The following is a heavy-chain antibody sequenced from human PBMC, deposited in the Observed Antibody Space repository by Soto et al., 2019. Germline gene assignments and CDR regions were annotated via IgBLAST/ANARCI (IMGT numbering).Heavy chain of an antibody. CDR3: AKDQASGQGSFDS. Sequence: LRLSCAASGFTFNIYGMHWVRQAPDKGLEWVALISYDGSNQYYADSVKGRFTISRDNSKNTPFLQMNSLRADDTAVYYCAKDQASGQGSFDSWGQGTLVTVSS. CDR2: ISYDGSNQ. CDR1: GFTFNIYG. V-gene: IGHV3-30*18. J-gene: IGHJ4*02.